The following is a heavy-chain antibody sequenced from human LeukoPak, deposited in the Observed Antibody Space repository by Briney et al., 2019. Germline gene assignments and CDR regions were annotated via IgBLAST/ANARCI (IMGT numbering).Heavy chain of an antibody. CDR2: ISSSGSTI. Sequence: GGSLRLSCAASGFTFSSYEMNWVRQAPGKVLEWVSYISSSGSTIYYADSVKGRFTISRDNAKNSLYLQMNSLRAEDTAVYYCARVAPNNWNDAFDIWGQGTMVTVSS. V-gene: IGHV3-48*03. CDR1: GFTFSSYE. J-gene: IGHJ3*02. CDR3: ARVAPNNWNDAFDI. D-gene: IGHD1-1*01.